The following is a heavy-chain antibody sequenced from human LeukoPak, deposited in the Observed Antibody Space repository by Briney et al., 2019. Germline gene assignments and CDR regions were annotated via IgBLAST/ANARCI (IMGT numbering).Heavy chain of an antibody. V-gene: IGHV3-48*03. D-gene: IGHD3-22*01. J-gene: IGHJ4*02. CDR1: GFTFSSYE. Sequence: PGGSLRLSCAASGFTFSSYEMNWVRQAPGKGLEWVSYISSSGSTIYYADSVKGRFTISRDNAKNSLYLQMNNLRAEDTAVYYCAREFDYYDSSGYPYWGQGTLVTVSS. CDR3: AREFDYYDSSGYPY. CDR2: ISSSGSTI.